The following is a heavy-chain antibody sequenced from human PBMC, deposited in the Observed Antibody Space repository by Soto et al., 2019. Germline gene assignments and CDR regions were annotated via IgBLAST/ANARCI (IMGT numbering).Heavy chain of an antibody. D-gene: IGHD6-19*01. Sequence: SLRLSCAASGFTFSSYGMHWVRQAPGKGLEWVAVIWYDGSNKYYADSVKGRFTISRDNSKNTLYLQMNSLRAEDTAVYYCARDRIDSSGEGMDVWGQGTTVTVSS. CDR2: IWYDGSNK. J-gene: IGHJ6*02. CDR1: GFTFSSYG. CDR3: ARDRIDSSGEGMDV. V-gene: IGHV3-33*01.